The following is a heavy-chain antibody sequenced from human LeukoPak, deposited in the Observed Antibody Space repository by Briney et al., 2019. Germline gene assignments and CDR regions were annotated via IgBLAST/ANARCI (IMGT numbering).Heavy chain of an antibody. Sequence: GGSLRLSCAASGFTVSSNYMSWVRQAPGKGLEWVSVIYSGGSTYYADSVKGRSTISRDNSKNTLYLQMNSLRAEDTAVYYCASGDDYDYYFDYWGQGTLVTVSS. D-gene: IGHD5-12*01. CDR2: IYSGGST. CDR1: GFTVSSNY. V-gene: IGHV3-66*02. J-gene: IGHJ4*02. CDR3: ASGDDYDYYFDY.